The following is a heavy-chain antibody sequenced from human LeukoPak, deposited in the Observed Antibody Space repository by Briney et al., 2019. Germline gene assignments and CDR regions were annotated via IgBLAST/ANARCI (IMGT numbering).Heavy chain of an antibody. CDR1: GFIFRSYT. J-gene: IGHJ4*02. CDR3: AKGEVDSGRYGGCDH. Sequence: GGSLRLSCAGSGFIFRSYTMSWVRQAPGKGLEWVSSISASGRDTYYADSVKGRFTISRDNSKDTLYLQMNSPRAEDSAVYYCAKGEVDSGRYGGCDHWGQGTLVTVSS. D-gene: IGHD6-13*01. CDR2: ISASGRDT. V-gene: IGHV3-23*01.